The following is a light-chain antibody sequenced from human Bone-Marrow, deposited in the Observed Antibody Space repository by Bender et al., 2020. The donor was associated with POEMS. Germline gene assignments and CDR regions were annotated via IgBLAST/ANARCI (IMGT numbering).Light chain of an antibody. CDR1: SGSVSTSYY. CDR2: STN. CDR3: VLYVGSGML. J-gene: IGLJ2*01. Sequence: QTVVTQEPSFSVSPGGTVTLTCGLNSGSVSTSYYPSWYQQTPGQAPRTLIYSTNTRSSGVPDRFSGSILGNKAALTITGAQADDESDYYCVLYVGSGMLFGGGTKLTVL. V-gene: IGLV8-61*01.